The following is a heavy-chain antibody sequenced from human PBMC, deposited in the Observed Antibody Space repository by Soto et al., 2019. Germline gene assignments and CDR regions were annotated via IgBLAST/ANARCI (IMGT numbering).Heavy chain of an antibody. V-gene: IGHV3-48*01. CDR2: ISGASKTI. CDR3: ARDGRQGYDMDV. CDR1: GFTFSSHS. Sequence: EVQLVESGGGLVQPGGSLRLSCAVSGFTFSSHSMNWVRQAPGKGLEWVSYISGASKTIYYADSLKGRFTISRDNAKNSLYLQMNSLRVEDTAVYYCARDGRQGYDMDVWGQGTTVTVSS. J-gene: IGHJ6*02.